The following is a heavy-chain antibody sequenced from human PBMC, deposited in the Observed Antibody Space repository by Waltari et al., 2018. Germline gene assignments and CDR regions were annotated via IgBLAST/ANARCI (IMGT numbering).Heavy chain of an antibody. V-gene: IGHV4-4*02. CDR3: ARDRGRGLYLDS. CDR2: VLGSGRT. Sequence: QLQLQQSGPGLVKPSEARPLTRAVSGASMRNNWWSCVRQSPGKGLGWIGQVLGSGRTNSNPSLASRVPVSIDTSNNRFSLRMPSPTAADTAMYYCARDRGRGLYLDSWSQGTLVTVSP. J-gene: IGHJ4*02. CDR1: GASMRNNW. D-gene: IGHD2-15*01.